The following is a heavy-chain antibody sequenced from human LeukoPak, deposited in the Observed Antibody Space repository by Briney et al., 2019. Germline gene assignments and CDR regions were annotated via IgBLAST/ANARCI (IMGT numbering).Heavy chain of an antibody. CDR1: GFTFSSYA. CDR2: IKSEGYA. V-gene: IGHV3-23*01. Sequence: GGSLRLSCAASGFTFSSYAMGWVRQARGKGREYVSAIKSEGYAYYAGCVKGRLIISRDNSKHMLYLQMNSLRAEDTDVYYCAKRSFDSSGYFDWWGQGALVTVSS. CDR3: AKRSFDSSGYFDW. J-gene: IGHJ4*02. D-gene: IGHD3-22*01.